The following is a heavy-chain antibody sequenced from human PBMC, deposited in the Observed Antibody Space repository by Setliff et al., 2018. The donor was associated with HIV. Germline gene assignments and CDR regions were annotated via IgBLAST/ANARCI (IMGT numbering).Heavy chain of an antibody. CDR2: IKSKTDGGTT. V-gene: IGHV3-15*01. J-gene: IGHJ4*01. CDR1: GFSFNYAW. D-gene: IGHD4-17*01. Sequence: PGESLKISCAASGFSFNYAWMSWVRQAPGKGLEWVGRIKSKTDGGTTDYAAPVKGRFTISRDDSKNTLYLQMNSLKTEDTAVYYCTTVATVYDYWGQGTLVTVSS. CDR3: TTVATVYDY.